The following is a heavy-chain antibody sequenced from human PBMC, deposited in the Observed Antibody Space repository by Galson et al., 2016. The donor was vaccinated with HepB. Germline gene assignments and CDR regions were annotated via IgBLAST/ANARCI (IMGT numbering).Heavy chain of an antibody. V-gene: IGHV3-30*18. J-gene: IGHJ4*02. CDR3: AKRHEYCPPVGCSVDY. CDR2: DSMDGRRK. Sequence: SLRLSCAGSGFIFRNYGMHWVRQAPGKGLEWVAADSMDGRRKFYADSVKGRFTISRDNPNNMLFLQMGSLRPDDTAVYYCAKRHEYCPPVGCSVDYWGQGTLVSVSS. CDR1: GFIFRNYG. D-gene: IGHD2/OR15-2a*01.